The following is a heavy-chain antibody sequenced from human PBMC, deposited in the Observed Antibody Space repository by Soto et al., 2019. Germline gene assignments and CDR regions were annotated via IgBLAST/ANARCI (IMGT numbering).Heavy chain of an antibody. J-gene: IGHJ3*01. CDR1: GFTFSNYW. Sequence: EVQLVESGGGLVQPGGSLRLSCAASGFTFSNYWMHWVRQVPGKGLVWVARITGDGSSTNYADSVKGRFTISRDHAQNTLFVQINSLTAEDTAVYSCARGIPGHYAFDVWGQGTMVTVSS. D-gene: IGHD1-1*01. CDR2: ITGDGSST. CDR3: ARGIPGHYAFDV. V-gene: IGHV3-74*01.